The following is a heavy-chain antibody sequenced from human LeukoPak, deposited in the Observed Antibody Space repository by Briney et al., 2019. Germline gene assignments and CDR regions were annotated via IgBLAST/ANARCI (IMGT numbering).Heavy chain of an antibody. J-gene: IGHJ4*02. D-gene: IGHD4-11*01. CDR1: GFTFSSYA. CDR2: ISYDGSNK. V-gene: IGHV3-30-3*01. Sequence: KAGGSLRLSCAASGFTFSSYAMHWVRQAPGKGLEWVAVISYDGSNKYYADSVKGRFTISRDNSKNTLYLQMNSLRAEDTAVYYCARDYSDYCFDYWGQGTLVTVSS. CDR3: ARDYSDYCFDY.